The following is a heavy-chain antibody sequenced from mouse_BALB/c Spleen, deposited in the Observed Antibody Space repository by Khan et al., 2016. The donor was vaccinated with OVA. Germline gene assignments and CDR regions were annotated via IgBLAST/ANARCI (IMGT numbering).Heavy chain of an antibody. CDR1: GYSFSTYW. V-gene: IGHV1-7*01. CDR3: ARDRIDY. Sequence: QVQLQQSGAELAKPGASVKMSCKASGYSFSTYWIHWVKQRPGQGMEWIGYINHSSGYTYFNQTFNNKATLTTDKSSSPAYMQLSSLTSEDSAVYTLARDRIDYWGQGTTLTVPS. CDR2: INHSSGYT. J-gene: IGHJ2*01.